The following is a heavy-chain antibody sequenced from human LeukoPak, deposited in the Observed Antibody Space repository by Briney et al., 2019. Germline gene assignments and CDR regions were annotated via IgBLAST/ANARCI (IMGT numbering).Heavy chain of an antibody. J-gene: IGHJ5*02. V-gene: IGHV3-74*01. Sequence: AGGSLRLSCAASGFTFSSYWMHWVRQAPGKGLVWVSRINSDGSSTSYADSVKGRFTISRDNAKNTLYLQMNSLRAEDTAVYYCARPRLATGWFDPWGQGTLVTVSS. CDR1: GFTFSSYW. CDR3: ARPRLATGWFDP. CDR2: INSDGSST. D-gene: IGHD6-19*01.